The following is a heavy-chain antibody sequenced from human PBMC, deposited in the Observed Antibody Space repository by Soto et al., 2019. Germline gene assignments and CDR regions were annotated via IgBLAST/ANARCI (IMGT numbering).Heavy chain of an antibody. CDR3: ARDDPDYDIWTGYYTYYYYGMDV. V-gene: IGHV1-3*01. J-gene: IGHJ6*02. D-gene: IGHD3-9*01. CDR2: INAGNGNT. Sequence: ASVKVSCKASGYTFTSYAMHWVRQAPGQRLEWMGWINAGNGNTKYSQKLQGRVTMTTDTSTSTAYMELRSLRSDDTAVYYCARDDPDYDIWTGYYTYYYYGMDVWGQGTTVTVSS. CDR1: GYTFTSYA.